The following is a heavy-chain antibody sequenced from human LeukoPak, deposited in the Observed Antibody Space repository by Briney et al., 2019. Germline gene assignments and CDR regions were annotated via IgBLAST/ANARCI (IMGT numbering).Heavy chain of an antibody. CDR1: GFTFNSYS. CDR2: ISSSSSTI. Sequence: GGSLRLSCAASGFTFNSYSMNWVRQAPGKGLEWVSYISSSSSTIYYADSVKGRFTISRDNAKNSLYLQMNSLRAEDTAVYYCARVYYYYMGVWGKGTTVTVSS. V-gene: IGHV3-48*01. CDR3: ARVYYYYMGV. J-gene: IGHJ6*03.